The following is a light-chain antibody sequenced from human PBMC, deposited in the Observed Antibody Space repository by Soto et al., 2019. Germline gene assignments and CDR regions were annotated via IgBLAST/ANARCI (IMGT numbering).Light chain of an antibody. CDR3: GQYDNLPFT. Sequence: DLQMTQSPSSLSASVGDRVTITCQASQDISNYLNWYQQKPGTAPKLLIYDASNLETGVPSRFSGSGSGTGFTFAISSRQAEDSARYDCGQYDNLPFTFGPGTKVDIK. CDR2: DAS. V-gene: IGKV1-33*01. J-gene: IGKJ3*01. CDR1: QDISNY.